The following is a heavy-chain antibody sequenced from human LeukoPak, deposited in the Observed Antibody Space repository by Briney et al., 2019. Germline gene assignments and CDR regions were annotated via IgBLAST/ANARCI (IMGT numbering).Heavy chain of an antibody. V-gene: IGHV1-18*01. D-gene: IGHD2-15*01. Sequence: ASVKVSCKASGYTFTSYGISWVRQAPGQGLEWMGWISAYNGNTNYAQKLQGRVTMTTDTSTSTAYMELRSLRSDDTAVYYCARGSVGVVAATGFLSGYYYYWGQGTLVTVSS. CDR3: ARGSVGVVAATGFLSGYYYY. CDR1: GYTFTSYG. J-gene: IGHJ4*02. CDR2: ISAYNGNT.